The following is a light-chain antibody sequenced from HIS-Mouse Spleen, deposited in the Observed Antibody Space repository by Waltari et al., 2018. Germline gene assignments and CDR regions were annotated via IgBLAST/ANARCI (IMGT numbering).Light chain of an antibody. Sequence: QSALTQPASVSGSPGQSITISCTGTSSDVGSYNLVSWYHQHPVKAPKLMIYEGSKRPSGVSNRFSGSKSGNTASLTISGLQAEDEADYYCCSYAGSSPYVVFGGGTKLTVL. CDR1: SSDVGSYNL. CDR3: CSYAGSSPYVV. CDR2: EGS. J-gene: IGLJ2*01. V-gene: IGLV2-23*01.